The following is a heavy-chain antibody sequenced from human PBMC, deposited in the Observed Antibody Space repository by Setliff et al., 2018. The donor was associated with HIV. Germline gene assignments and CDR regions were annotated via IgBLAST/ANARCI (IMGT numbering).Heavy chain of an antibody. CDR2: IYYSGNT. D-gene: IGHD6-19*01. CDR1: GGSIISSTYH. Sequence: PSETLSLTCAVSGGSIISSTYHCSWIRQPPGRGLEWIGDIYYSGNTYYNSSLKSRVTISVDTSKNQLSLKLGSVTATDTAVYYCARRTAVAGHWNFDLWGRGTLVTVSS. CDR3: ARRTAVAGHWNFDL. V-gene: IGHV4-39*01. J-gene: IGHJ2*01.